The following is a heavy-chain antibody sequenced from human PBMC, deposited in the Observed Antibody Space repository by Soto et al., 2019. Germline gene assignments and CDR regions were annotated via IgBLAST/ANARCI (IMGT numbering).Heavy chain of an antibody. D-gene: IGHD3-9*01. J-gene: IGHJ4*02. Sequence: PGGSLRLSCAASGFTFSSYAMSWVRQAPRKGLEWVSAISGSGGSTYYADSVKGRFTISRDNSKNTLYLQMNSLRAEDTAVYYCAKPLYYDILTINIDYWGQGTLVTVSS. CDR3: AKPLYYDILTINIDY. CDR2: ISGSGGST. V-gene: IGHV3-23*01. CDR1: GFTFSSYA.